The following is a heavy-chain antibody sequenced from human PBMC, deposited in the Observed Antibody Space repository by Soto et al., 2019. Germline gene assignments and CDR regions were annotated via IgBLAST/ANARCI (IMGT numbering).Heavy chain of an antibody. Sequence: SETLSLTCAVYGGSFSGYYWSWIRQPPGKGLEWIGEINHSGSTNYNPSLKSRVTISVDTSKNQFSLKLSSVTAADTAVYYCARGYYDFWSGYYQNYMDVWGKGTTVTVSS. J-gene: IGHJ6*03. V-gene: IGHV4-34*01. CDR1: GGSFSGYY. D-gene: IGHD3-3*01. CDR3: ARGYYDFWSGYYQNYMDV. CDR2: INHSGST.